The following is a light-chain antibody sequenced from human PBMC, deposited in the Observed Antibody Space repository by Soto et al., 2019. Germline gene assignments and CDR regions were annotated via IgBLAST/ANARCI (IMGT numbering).Light chain of an antibody. Sequence: EIVLTQSPGTLSLSPGERATLSGRASQSVSSSYLAWYQQKPGQAPSLLIYGASSRATGIPDRFSGSGSGTDCTLTSSRLEPEDLAVYYCQQYGSSLFTFGPGTKVDIQ. CDR2: GAS. J-gene: IGKJ3*01. CDR3: QQYGSSLFT. CDR1: QSVSSSY. V-gene: IGKV3-20*01.